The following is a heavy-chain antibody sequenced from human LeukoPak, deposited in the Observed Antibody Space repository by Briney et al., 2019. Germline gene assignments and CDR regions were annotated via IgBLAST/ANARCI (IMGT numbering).Heavy chain of an antibody. Sequence: SETLSLTCTVSGGSISSSSYYWGWIRQPPGKGLEWIGSIYYSGSTYYNPSLKSRVTISVETSKNQFSLKLSSVTAADTAVYYCARGLRYYGSGSYYNKDYFDYWGQGTLVTVSS. CDR3: ARGLRYYGSGSYYNKDYFDY. J-gene: IGHJ4*02. V-gene: IGHV4-39*07. CDR2: IYYSGST. D-gene: IGHD3-10*01. CDR1: GGSISSSSYY.